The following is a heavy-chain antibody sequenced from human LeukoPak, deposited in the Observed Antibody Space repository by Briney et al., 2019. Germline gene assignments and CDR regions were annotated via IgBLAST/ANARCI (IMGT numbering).Heavy chain of an antibody. J-gene: IGHJ4*02. CDR1: GYTFTDYY. CDR2: INPNSGGT. V-gene: IGHV1-2*02. Sequence: GASVKVSCKASGYTFTDYYVHWVRQAPGQGLEWMGWINPNSGGTNYAQKFQGRVTMTRDTSISTAYMDLTRLRSDDTAVYYCARGGSSSWPAFDYWGQGTLVTVSS. CDR3: ARGGSSSWPAFDY. D-gene: IGHD6-13*01.